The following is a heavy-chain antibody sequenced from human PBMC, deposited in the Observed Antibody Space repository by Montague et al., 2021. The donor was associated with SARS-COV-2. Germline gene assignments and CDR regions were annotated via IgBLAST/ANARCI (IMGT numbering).Heavy chain of an antibody. J-gene: IGHJ6*02. V-gene: IGHV4-59*01. CDR1: GGPISSYF. CDR2: IYYSGTT. Sequence: SETLSLTCTVAGGPISSYFWSWIRQPPGKGLEWIGSIYYSGTTNYSPSLKSRVTISVDTSKNQFSLKLSSVTAADTAVYYCARVVRYYDFWSGYTEYYYYGMDVWGQGTTVTVSS. D-gene: IGHD3-3*01. CDR3: ARVVRYYDFWSGYTEYYYYGMDV.